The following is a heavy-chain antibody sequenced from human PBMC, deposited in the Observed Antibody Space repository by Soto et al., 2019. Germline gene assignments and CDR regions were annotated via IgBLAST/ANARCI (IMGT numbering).Heavy chain of an antibody. CDR1: GGSISSDTYS. CDR2: TYHSGST. J-gene: IGHJ4*02. D-gene: IGHD1-26*01. CDR3: ASSGRYSRVDS. Sequence: QLQLQESDSGLVEPSQTLSLTCAVSGGSISSDTYSWGWIRQPPGKGLEWIGYTYHSGSTYYNPSLKRRVTISLGRSKNQFSLQLTSVTAADTAVYYGASSGRYSRVDSWGQGTLVTVSS. V-gene: IGHV4-30-2*01.